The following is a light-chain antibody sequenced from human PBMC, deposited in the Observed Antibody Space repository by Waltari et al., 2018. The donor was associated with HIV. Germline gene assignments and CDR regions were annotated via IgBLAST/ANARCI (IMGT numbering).Light chain of an antibody. J-gene: IGLJ3*02. V-gene: IGLV2-14*01. CDR2: GVS. Sequence: QSALTQPASVSGSPGQSITIPCTGTSNDLRYYNSVPWYQHHPVKAPKVIIYGVSNRPSGVSSRFSGSISANTASLTISGLQAEDEADYFCTSYISSSSPVFGGGTKVTVL. CDR1: SNDLRYYNS. CDR3: TSYISSSSPV.